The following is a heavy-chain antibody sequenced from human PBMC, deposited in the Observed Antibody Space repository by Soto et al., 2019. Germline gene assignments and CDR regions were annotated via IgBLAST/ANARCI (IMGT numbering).Heavy chain of an antibody. CDR1: GGSISSGGYY. D-gene: IGHD2-2*01. V-gene: IGHV4-31*03. Sequence: SETLSLTCTVSGGSISSGGYYWSWIRQHPGKGLEWIGYIYYSGSTYYNPSLNSRVTISVDTSKNQFSLKLSSVTAADTAVYYCARADRYCSSTSCNVFDYWGQGTLVTVSS. CDR3: ARADRYCSSTSCNVFDY. J-gene: IGHJ4*02. CDR2: IYYSGST.